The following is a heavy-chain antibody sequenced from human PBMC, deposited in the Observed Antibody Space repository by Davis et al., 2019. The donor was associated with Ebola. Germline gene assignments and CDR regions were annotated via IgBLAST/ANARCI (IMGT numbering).Heavy chain of an antibody. D-gene: IGHD6-19*01. Sequence: GESLKISCTGSGFRFSRYGMHWVRQAPGKGLEWVAGIWNHGNDYLYADSVRGRFTISRDNSKNTLYLQMNSLRVEDTAVYYCARDPDTSGYYSWFDPWGQGTLVTVSS. CDR1: GFRFSRYG. J-gene: IGHJ5*02. V-gene: IGHV3-33*08. CDR2: IWNHGNDY. CDR3: ARDPDTSGYYSWFDP.